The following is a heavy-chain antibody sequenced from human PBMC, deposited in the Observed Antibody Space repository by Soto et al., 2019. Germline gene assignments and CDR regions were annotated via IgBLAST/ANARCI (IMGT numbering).Heavy chain of an antibody. D-gene: IGHD2-2*01. Sequence: SETLSLTCTVSGGTISSVDYYWSWIRQPPGKGLEWIGYISYSGSPYYNPSLESRVIISVDMSKNQFSLKLASVTAADTAVYYCARGPPTAALYYYYGMDVWGQGTTVT. V-gene: IGHV4-30-4*01. J-gene: IGHJ6*02. CDR3: ARGPPTAALYYYYGMDV. CDR1: GGTISSVDYY. CDR2: ISYSGSP.